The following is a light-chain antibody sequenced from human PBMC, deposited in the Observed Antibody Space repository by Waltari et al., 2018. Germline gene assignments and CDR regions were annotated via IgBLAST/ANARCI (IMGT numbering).Light chain of an antibody. CDR2: GVS. CDR1: SSDVGAYNY. Sequence: QSALTQPASVSGSPGQSITISCTGTSSDVGAYNYVSWYQQHPGKAPKLMIFGVSNRPAGVSKRFSGSKSGNTASLTISGLQAEDEAGYYCSSYISSSTLELFGGGTSLTVL. CDR3: SSYISSSTLEL. V-gene: IGLV2-14*03. J-gene: IGLJ2*01.